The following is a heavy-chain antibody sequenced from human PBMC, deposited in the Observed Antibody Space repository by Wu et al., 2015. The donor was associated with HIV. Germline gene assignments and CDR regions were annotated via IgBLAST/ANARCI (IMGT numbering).Heavy chain of an antibody. CDR3: TRDQGDSSGPASFCMDV. J-gene: IGHJ6*03. D-gene: IGHD6-19*01. CDR1: GYSFTAYQ. V-gene: IGHV1-46*03. CDR2: INPRGGTA. Sequence: QVQLVQSGAEVKKPGASVKVSCKSSGYSFTAYQIHWVRQAPGQGLEWMGIINPRGGTATYAQKFQGRVSMTRDTSTSTVYMELSSLRSEDTAIYYCTRDQGDSSGPASFCMDVWGKASVTVSS.